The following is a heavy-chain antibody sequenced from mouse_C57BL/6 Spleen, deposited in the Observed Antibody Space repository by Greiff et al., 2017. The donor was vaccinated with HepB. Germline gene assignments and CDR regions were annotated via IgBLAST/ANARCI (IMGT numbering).Heavy chain of an antibody. Sequence: QVQLQQPGAELVRPGSSVKLSCKASGYTFTSYWMHWVKQRPIQGLEWIGNIDPSDSETHYNQKFKDKATLTVDKSSSTAYMQLSSLTSEDSAVYYCARNTVVADPLSYFDVWGTGTTVTVSS. CDR1: GYTFTSYW. CDR3: ARNTVVADPLSYFDV. CDR2: IDPSDSET. V-gene: IGHV1-52*01. J-gene: IGHJ1*03. D-gene: IGHD1-1*01.